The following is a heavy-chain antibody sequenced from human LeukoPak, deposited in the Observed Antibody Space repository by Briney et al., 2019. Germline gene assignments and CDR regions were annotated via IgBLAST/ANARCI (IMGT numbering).Heavy chain of an antibody. J-gene: IGHJ6*02. CDR1: GFTVSSYA. CDR3: ARDGPHYDLDV. V-gene: IGHV3-23*01. CDR2: ISGSGEGT. D-gene: IGHD3-3*01. Sequence: GGSLRLSCAASGFTVSSYAMSWVRQAPGKGLEWVSAISGSGEGTYYADSVKGRFTISRDNSKNTLYLQMNSLRAEDTATYYCARDGPHYDLDVWGQGTTVTVSS.